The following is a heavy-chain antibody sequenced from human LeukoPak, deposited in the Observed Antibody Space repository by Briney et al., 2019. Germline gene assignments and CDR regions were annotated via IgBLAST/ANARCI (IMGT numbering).Heavy chain of an antibody. V-gene: IGHV4-4*07. D-gene: IGHD3-10*01. Sequence: SETLSLTCTVSGGSISTYCWSWIRQPAGKGLEWIGHICTSGSTNYNPSLKSRVTISVDTSKNQFSLKLSSVTAADTAVHYCARDAYYYGSGSYFFDYWGQGTLVTVSS. CDR1: GGSISTYC. CDR2: ICTSGST. J-gene: IGHJ4*02. CDR3: ARDAYYYGSGSYFFDY.